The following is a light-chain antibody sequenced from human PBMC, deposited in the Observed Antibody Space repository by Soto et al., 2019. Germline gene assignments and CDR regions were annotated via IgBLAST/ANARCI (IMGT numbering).Light chain of an antibody. CDR1: RDDIGAYDY. Sequence: QSALTQPAPGSGSPGQSITISCAGTRDDIGAYDYVSWYQQHPGNAPKLLVYEVTNRPSGVSDRFSGSKSGNTASLTISGLQAEDEADYYCNSYTNSSAVVFGGGTKVTVL. V-gene: IGLV2-14*01. CDR2: EVT. CDR3: NSYTNSSAVV. J-gene: IGLJ2*01.